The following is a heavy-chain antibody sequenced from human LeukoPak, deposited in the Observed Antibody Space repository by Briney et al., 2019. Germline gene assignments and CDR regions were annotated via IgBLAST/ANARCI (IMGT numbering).Heavy chain of an antibody. CDR1: GGFFSGYY. Sequence: KPSETLSLTCGVYGGFFSGYYWSWIRQPPGKGLEWIGEISHSGSISYTPSLKSRVTISLDTSKNQFSLRLTSVTAADTAVYYCARVLHCSGGSCYFYFDYWGQGTLVTVSS. D-gene: IGHD2-15*01. J-gene: IGHJ4*02. V-gene: IGHV4-34*01. CDR3: ARVLHCSGGSCYFYFDY. CDR2: ISHSGSI.